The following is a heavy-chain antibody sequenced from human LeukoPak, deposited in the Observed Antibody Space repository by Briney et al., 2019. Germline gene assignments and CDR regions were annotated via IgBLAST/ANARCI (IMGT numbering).Heavy chain of an antibody. CDR3: ARDKDPYYYYMDI. V-gene: IGHV3-30*04. D-gene: IGHD2-15*01. Sequence: GGSLRLSCSASGFKFTNHALHWVRQTPGKGLEWLSFVSYDTTDKHYAESVKGRFSISRDNSRNTIYLQMNSLRPEDTGVYFCARDKDPYYYYMDIWGKGTTVIVSS. CDR2: VSYDTTDK. CDR1: GFKFTNHA. J-gene: IGHJ6*03.